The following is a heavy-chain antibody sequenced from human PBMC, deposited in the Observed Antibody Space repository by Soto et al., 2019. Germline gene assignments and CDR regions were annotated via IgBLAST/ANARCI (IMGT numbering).Heavy chain of an antibody. CDR1: GYTFTGYY. D-gene: IGHD1-26*01. CDR2: IKPNSGDT. CDR3: AKGGAIVAAGTRVYLYNAMDV. J-gene: IGHJ6*02. V-gene: IGHV1-2*02. Sequence: ASVKVSCKASGYTFTGYYVHWVRQAPGQGLKWMGWIKPNSGDTYLAQRFQGRVTMNRDTSIGTAYMELRGLTSDDTAEYYCAKGGAIVAAGTRVYLYNAMDVWGQGTTVTVSS.